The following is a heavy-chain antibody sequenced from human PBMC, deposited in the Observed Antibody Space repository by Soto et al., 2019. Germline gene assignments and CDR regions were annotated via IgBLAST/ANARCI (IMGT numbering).Heavy chain of an antibody. CDR1: GFMFSSYA. V-gene: IGHV3-23*01. Sequence: GGSLRLSCASSGFMFSSYAMSWVRQAPGKGLEWVSGISGSGASTYYAESVKGRFTNSRDNSKNTLYLQMNSLRAEDTAVYYCAKDVGRPGLQNHFDHWGQGTPVTVSS. CDR2: ISGSGAST. D-gene: IGHD2-15*01. CDR3: AKDVGRPGLQNHFDH. J-gene: IGHJ4*02.